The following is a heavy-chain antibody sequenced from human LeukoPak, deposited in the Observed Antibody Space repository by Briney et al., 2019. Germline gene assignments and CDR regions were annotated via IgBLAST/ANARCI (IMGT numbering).Heavy chain of an antibody. Sequence: QPGGSLRLSCAASGFAFGSYWMHWVRQAPGKGLEWISRMNNDGTDISYADSVKGRFTISRDNAKNTLYLQMNSLRAEDTAVYYCARAGYYDSSGYYAYLQHWGQGTLVTVSS. CDR1: GFAFGSYW. J-gene: IGHJ1*01. CDR2: MNNDGTDI. V-gene: IGHV3-74*01. D-gene: IGHD3-22*01. CDR3: ARAGYYDSSGYYAYLQH.